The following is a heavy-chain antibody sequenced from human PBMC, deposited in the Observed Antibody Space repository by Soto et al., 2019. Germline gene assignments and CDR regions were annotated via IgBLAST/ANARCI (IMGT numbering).Heavy chain of an antibody. D-gene: IGHD6-19*01. V-gene: IGHV3-23*01. J-gene: IGHJ4*02. CDR2: ISGSGGST. CDR3: AKDVSISQWPKRTLPFDY. Sequence: GGSLRLSCAASGFTFSSYAMSWVRQAPGKGLEWVSAISGSGGSTYYADSVKGRFTISRDNSKNTLYLQMNSLRAEDTAVYYCAKDVSISQWPKRTLPFDYWGQGTLVTVSS. CDR1: GFTFSSYA.